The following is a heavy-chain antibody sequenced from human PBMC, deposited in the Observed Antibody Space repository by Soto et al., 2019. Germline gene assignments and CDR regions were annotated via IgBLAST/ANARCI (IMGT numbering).Heavy chain of an antibody. CDR1: GFTFSSYG. J-gene: IGHJ4*02. Sequence: PGGSLRLSCAASGFTFSSYGMHWVRQAPGKGLEWVAVISYDGSNKYYADSVKGRFTISRDNSKNTLYLQMNSLRAEDTAVYYCAKDDSSQVVTPLLRYWGQGTLVTVSS. D-gene: IGHD3-22*01. CDR2: ISYDGSNK. CDR3: AKDDSSQVVTPLLRY. V-gene: IGHV3-30*18.